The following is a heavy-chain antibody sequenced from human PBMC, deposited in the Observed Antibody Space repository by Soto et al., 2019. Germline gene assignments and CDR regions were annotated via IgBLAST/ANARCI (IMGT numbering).Heavy chain of an antibody. D-gene: IGHD2-15*01. CDR2: IYYSGST. J-gene: IGHJ4*02. CDR1: GGSISSYY. CDR3: ARGERYCSCGSCQAFDY. Sequence: QVQLQESGPGLVKPSETLSLTCTVSGGSISSYYWSWIRQPPGKGLEWIGYIYYSGSTNYNPSLKSRVTISVDTSKNQFSLKLSSVTAADTAVYYCARGERYCSCGSCQAFDYWGQGTLVTVSS. V-gene: IGHV4-59*08.